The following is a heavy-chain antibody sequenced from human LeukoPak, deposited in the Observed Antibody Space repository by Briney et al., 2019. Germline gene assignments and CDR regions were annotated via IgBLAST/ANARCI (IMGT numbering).Heavy chain of an antibody. CDR2: MNPNSGNT. V-gene: IGHV1-8*03. J-gene: IGHJ4*02. D-gene: IGHD3-10*01. CDR1: GYTFTSYD. Sequence: ASVKVSCKASGYTFTSYDINWVRQATGQGLEWMGWMNPNSGNTGYAQKFQGRVTITRNTSISTAYMELSSLRAEDTAIYYCARDGITYYGLGSYCDYWGQGTLVTVSS. CDR3: ARDGITYYGLGSYCDY.